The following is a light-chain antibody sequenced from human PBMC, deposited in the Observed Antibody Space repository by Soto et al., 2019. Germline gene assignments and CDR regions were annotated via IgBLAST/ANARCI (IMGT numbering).Light chain of an antibody. CDR2: DAS. J-gene: IGKJ1*01. V-gene: IGKV1-33*01. CDR3: QQFDSLPPT. CDR1: QDISNS. Sequence: DIQMPQSPSSLYASVGDRVTISCQATQDISNSLNWYQQKPGKAPKLLIYDASDLGTGVSSRFSGGGSGTDFTFTISSLQPEDIATYYCQQFDSLPPTFGQGTRVEIK.